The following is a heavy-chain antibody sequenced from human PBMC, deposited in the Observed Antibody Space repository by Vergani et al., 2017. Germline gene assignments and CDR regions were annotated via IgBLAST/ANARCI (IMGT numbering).Heavy chain of an antibody. D-gene: IGHD5-18*01. V-gene: IGHV5-51*01. CDR3: ARPYADTAMEPYYFDY. CDR1: GYSFTSYW. Sequence: VQLVQSGAEVKKPGESLKISCTGSGYSFTSYWIGWVRQMPGKGLKWMGIIYPGDSDTRYSTSFQGQVTISADKSISTAYLQWSLLKASDTAMYYCARPYADTAMEPYYFDYWGQGTLVTVSS. J-gene: IGHJ4*02. CDR2: IYPGDSDT.